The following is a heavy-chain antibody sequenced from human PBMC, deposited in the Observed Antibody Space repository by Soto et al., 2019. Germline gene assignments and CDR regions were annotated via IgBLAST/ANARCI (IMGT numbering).Heavy chain of an antibody. CDR3: ARADGGYWYFDL. V-gene: IGHV4-31*03. J-gene: IGHJ2*01. CDR1: GGSISSGGYY. Sequence: QVQLQESGPGLVKPSQTLSLTCTVSGGSISSGGYYWSWIRQHPGKGVEWIGYIYYSGSTYYTPSLMSRVTISGDTSKNQFFLKLSSVTAADTAVYYCARADGGYWYFDLWGRGTLVTVSS. CDR2: IYYSGST.